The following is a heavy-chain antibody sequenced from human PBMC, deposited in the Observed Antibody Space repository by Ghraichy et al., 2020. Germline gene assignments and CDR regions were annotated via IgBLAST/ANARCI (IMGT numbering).Heavy chain of an antibody. Sequence: SETLSLTCTVSGGSISSYYWSWIRQPAGKGLEWIGRIYTSGSTNYNPSLKSRVTMLVDTSKNQFSLKLSSVTAADTAVYYCARLFTRTHYYDSSGYYENAFDIWGQGTMVTVSS. CDR2: IYTSGST. CDR3: ARLFTRTHYYDSSGYYENAFDI. CDR1: GGSISSYY. D-gene: IGHD3-22*01. V-gene: IGHV4-4*07. J-gene: IGHJ3*02.